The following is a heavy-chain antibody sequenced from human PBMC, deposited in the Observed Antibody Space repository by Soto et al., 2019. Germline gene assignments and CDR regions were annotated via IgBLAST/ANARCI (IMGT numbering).Heavy chain of an antibody. Sequence: DVQLLESGGSLVQPGGSLRLSCAASGFTFSSYDMRWVRQAPGKGLEWVSGISGSGGNTYYADSVKGRFTISRDNSKKAVFVQMNSLRGEDTAIYYCANPAYVSGRYCNVLDYWGQGTLVTVSS. J-gene: IGHJ4*02. D-gene: IGHD3-10*01. CDR2: ISGSGGNT. V-gene: IGHV3-23*01. CDR1: GFTFSSYD. CDR3: ANPAYVSGRYCNVLDY.